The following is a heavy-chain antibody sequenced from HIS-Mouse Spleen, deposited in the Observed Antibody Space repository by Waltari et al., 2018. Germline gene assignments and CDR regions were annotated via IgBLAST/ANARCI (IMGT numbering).Heavy chain of an antibody. V-gene: IGHV1-69*01. CDR2: IIPIFGTA. J-gene: IGHJ2*01. Sequence: QVQLVQSGAEVKKPGSSVKVYCKASGGPFSSYAISWVRQAPGQGLEWMGGIIPIFGTANYAQKFQGRVTITADESTSTAYMELSSLRSEDTAVYYCARDSGSYSFWYFDLWGRGTLVTVSS. D-gene: IGHD1-26*01. CDR3: ARDSGSYSFWYFDL. CDR1: GGPFSSYA.